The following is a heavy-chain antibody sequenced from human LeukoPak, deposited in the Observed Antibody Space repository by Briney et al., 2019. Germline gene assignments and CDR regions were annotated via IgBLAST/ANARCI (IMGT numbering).Heavy chain of an antibody. J-gene: IGHJ4*02. D-gene: IGHD4-17*01. CDR2: ISTNTRNP. V-gene: IGHV7-4-1*02. CDR3: AREVAPGEFDY. Sequence: ASVKVSCKTSGYTFTSYAMNWVRQAPGQGLEWMGWISTNTRNPTYAQGFTGRFVFSLDTSVSTAYLQISSLKAEDTAVYYCAREVAPGEFDYWGQGTLVTVSS. CDR1: GYTFTSYA.